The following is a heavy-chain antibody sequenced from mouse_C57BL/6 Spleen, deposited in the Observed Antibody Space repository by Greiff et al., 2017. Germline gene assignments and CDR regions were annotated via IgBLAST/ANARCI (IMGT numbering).Heavy chain of an antibody. J-gene: IGHJ2*01. CDR1: GYTFTSYW. D-gene: IGHD4-1*01. Sequence: QVQLQQPGAELVRPGSSVKLSCKASGYTFTSYWMHWVKQRPIQGLEWIGNIDPSDSETHYNQKFKDKATLTVDKSSSTAYMHLSSLTSEDSAVYYCARWTGTRYYFDYWGQGTTLTVSS. CDR2: IDPSDSET. CDR3: ARWTGTRYYFDY. V-gene: IGHV1-52*01.